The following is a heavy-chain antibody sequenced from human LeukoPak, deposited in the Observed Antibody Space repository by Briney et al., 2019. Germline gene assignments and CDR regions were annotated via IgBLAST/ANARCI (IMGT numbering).Heavy chain of an antibody. V-gene: IGHV3-53*01. CDR2: IYSGGST. CDR1: GFTVSSNY. J-gene: IGHJ4*02. Sequence: PGGSLRLSCAASGFTVSSNYMSWVRQAPGKGLEWVSVIYSGGSTYYADSVKGRFTISRDNSKNTLYLQMNSLRAEDTAVYYCARVVSVAAPPDYWGQGTLVTVSS. D-gene: IGHD2-15*01. CDR3: ARVVSVAAPPDY.